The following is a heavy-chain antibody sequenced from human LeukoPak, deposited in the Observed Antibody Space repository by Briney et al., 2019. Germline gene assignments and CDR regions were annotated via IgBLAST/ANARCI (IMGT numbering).Heavy chain of an antibody. CDR1: GFTFSSYG. Sequence: GGSLRLSCSASGFTFSSYGMHRVRQAPGKGLEYVSGISNKGGSTYYADSVKGRFTISRDNSKNTLHLQMSSLRADDTAVYYCVKSGTWADFDSWGQGTLVTVSS. J-gene: IGHJ4*02. D-gene: IGHD1-26*01. V-gene: IGHV3-64D*09. CDR3: VKSGTWADFDS. CDR2: ISNKGGST.